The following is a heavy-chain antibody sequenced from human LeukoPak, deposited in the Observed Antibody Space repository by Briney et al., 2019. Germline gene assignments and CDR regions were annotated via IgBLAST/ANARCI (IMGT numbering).Heavy chain of an antibody. Sequence: SETLSLTCTVSGGSISSYYWSWLRQPPGKGLEWIGYIYYSGSTNYNPSLKSRVTISVDTSKNQFSLKLSSVTAADTAVYYCARGSTGSGWTYYFDYWGQGTLVTVSS. CDR2: IYYSGST. CDR3: ARGSTGSGWTYYFDY. J-gene: IGHJ4*02. V-gene: IGHV4-59*01. CDR1: GGSISSYY. D-gene: IGHD6-19*01.